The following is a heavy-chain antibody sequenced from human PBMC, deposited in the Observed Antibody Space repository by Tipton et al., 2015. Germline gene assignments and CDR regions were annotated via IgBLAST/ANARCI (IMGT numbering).Heavy chain of an antibody. Sequence: TLSLTCTVSSDSINKYYWSWIRQPPGKELEWIGYIQYSGSTNYNPSLKSRVTISVDTSKTQFSLKMRSVTATDTAVYYCARARGRHGGLFDSWGQGILVTVSP. D-gene: IGHD4-23*01. CDR2: IQYSGST. J-gene: IGHJ4*02. V-gene: IGHV4-59*07. CDR3: ARARGRHGGLFDS. CDR1: SDSINKYY.